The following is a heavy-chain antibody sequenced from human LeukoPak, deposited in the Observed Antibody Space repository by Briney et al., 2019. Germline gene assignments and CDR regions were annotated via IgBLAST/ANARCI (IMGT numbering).Heavy chain of an antibody. V-gene: IGHV1-18*01. CDR1: GYTFTSYG. CDR3: ARGGGDIVVVPAGNDAFDI. CDR2: ISAYNGNT. D-gene: IGHD2-2*01. Sequence: ASVKVSCKASGYTFTSYGISWVRQAPGQGLEWMGWISAYNGNTNYAQKLQGRVTMTTDTSTSTAYMELRSLRSDDPAMYYCARGGGDIVVVPAGNDAFDIWGQGTMVTVSS. J-gene: IGHJ3*02.